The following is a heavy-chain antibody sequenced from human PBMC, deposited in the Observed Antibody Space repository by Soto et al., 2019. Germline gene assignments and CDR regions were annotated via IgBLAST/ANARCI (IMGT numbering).Heavy chain of an antibody. D-gene: IGHD1-1*01. CDR1: GFTFDNYF. J-gene: IGHJ5*02. CDR2: IIGNSGFT. CDR3: AKVDDWNKARSFDR. Sequence: EVQLLESGGGLVQPGGSLRVSWVASGFTFDNYFLTWVRQAPWKGLEWVSAIIGNSGFTWYADSVKGRFTLSRDNFKNTVSLEMNNLRAEDTAVYFCAKVDDWNKARSFDRWGQGTLVTVSS. V-gene: IGHV3-23*01.